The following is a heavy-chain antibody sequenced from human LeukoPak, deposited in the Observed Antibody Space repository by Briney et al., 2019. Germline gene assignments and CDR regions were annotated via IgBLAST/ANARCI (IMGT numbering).Heavy chain of an antibody. CDR2: INPSGGST. J-gene: IGHJ5*02. V-gene: IGHV1-46*01. D-gene: IGHD2-2*01. CDR1: GYTFTSYY. Sequence: ASVKVSCKASGYTFTSYYMHWVRQAPGQGLEWMGIINPSGGSTSYAQKFQGRVTMTRDTSTSTVYMELSSLRSEDAAVYYCARGGLVVVPAAMYYWFDPWGQGTLVTVSS. CDR3: ARGGLVVVPAAMYYWFDP.